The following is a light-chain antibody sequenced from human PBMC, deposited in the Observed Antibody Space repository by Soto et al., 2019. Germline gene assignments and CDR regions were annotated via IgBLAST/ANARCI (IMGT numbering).Light chain of an antibody. J-gene: IGKJ5*01. V-gene: IGKV1-33*01. CDR1: QDISNY. Sequence: DIQMTQSPSSLSASVGDRVTITCQAIQDISNYLNWYQQKPGKAPQLLIYDASNLETGVPSRFSGSGSGTAFTFTISSLQPEDIATYYCQQYDHLPITFGQGKRLEIK. CDR2: DAS. CDR3: QQYDHLPIT.